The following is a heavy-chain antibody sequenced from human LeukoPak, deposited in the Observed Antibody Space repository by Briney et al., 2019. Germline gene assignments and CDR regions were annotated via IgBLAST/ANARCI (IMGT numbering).Heavy chain of an antibody. CDR2: IRGSGGGT. D-gene: IGHD6-6*01. CDR3: ARPHPYSSTSSFFDS. J-gene: IGHJ4*02. CDR1: GFTFSSYS. V-gene: IGHV3-23*01. Sequence: GGSLRLSCAASGFTFSSYSMSWVRQAPGKGLEWVSLIRGSGGGTFYAYAESVKGRFTISRDNSKNPLYLQMNSLRADDTAVYYCARPHPYSSTSSFFDSWGQGTLVTVSS.